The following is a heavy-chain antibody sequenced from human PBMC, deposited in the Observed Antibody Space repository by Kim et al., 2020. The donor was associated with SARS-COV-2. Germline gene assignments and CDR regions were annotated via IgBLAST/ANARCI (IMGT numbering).Heavy chain of an antibody. D-gene: IGHD3-10*01. V-gene: IGHV4-39*01. J-gene: IGHJ5*02. Sequence: SETLSLTCTVSGGSISSSSYYWGWIRQPPGKGLEWIGSIYYSGSTYYNPSLKSRVTISVDTSKNQFSLKLSSVTAADTAVYYCARQLAGSGSYSQGDWFDPWGQGTLVTVSS. CDR3: ARQLAGSGSYSQGDWFDP. CDR1: GGSISSSSYY. CDR2: IYYSGST.